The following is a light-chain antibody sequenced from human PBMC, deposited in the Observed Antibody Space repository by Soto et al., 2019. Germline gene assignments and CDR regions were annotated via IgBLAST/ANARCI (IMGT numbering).Light chain of an antibody. CDR1: QGVNAY. CDR2: DAS. J-gene: IGKJ1*01. CDR3: QQHLGRHT. Sequence: VLTQSPVTLSLSPGERATLSCRASQGVNAYLAWYQQKPGQAPRLLIYDASVRATGIPARFSGSGSGTDFTLTISSLEPEDSAVYYCQQHLGRHTFGQGTKVDIK. V-gene: IGKV3-11*01.